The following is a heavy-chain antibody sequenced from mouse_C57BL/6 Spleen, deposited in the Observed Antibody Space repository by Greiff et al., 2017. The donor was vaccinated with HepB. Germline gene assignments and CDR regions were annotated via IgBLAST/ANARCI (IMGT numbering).Heavy chain of an antibody. CDR3: AREYYDYDEGFDY. CDR2: IDPSDSYT. J-gene: IGHJ2*01. D-gene: IGHD2-4*01. V-gene: IGHV1-59*01. Sequence: VQLQQPGAELVRPGTSVKLSCKASGYTFTSYWMHWVKQRPGQGLEWIGVIDPSDSYTNYNQKFKGKATLTVDTSSSTAYMQLSSLTSEDSAVYYCAREYYDYDEGFDYWGQGTTLTVSS. CDR1: GYTFTSYW.